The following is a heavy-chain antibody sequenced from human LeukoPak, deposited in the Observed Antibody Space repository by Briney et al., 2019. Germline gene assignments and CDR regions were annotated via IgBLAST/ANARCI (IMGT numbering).Heavy chain of an antibody. V-gene: IGHV3-23*01. D-gene: IGHD3-22*01. CDR1: GYTFSIYS. J-gene: IGHJ4*02. CDR3: RNAIWSNSFDNFAS. CDR2: ISGSGNST. Sequence: GGSLRLSWAGAGYTFSIYSMNWARQAPGKGLEWVSGISGSGNSTYYGDSVKGRFTISRDNSKNTLYLQMSSLRAEDTAVYYCRNAIWSNSFDNFASWGQGTLVTVSS.